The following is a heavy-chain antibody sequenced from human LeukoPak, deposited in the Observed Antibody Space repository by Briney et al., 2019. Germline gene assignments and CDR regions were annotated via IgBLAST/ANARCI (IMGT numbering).Heavy chain of an antibody. J-gene: IGHJ4*02. V-gene: IGHV4-59*01. Sequence: SETLSLTCTISDDSIYDYYWSWLRQPPGQGLEWIGYIYYSGSTNYNPSLESRVTISVDTSKNQFSLNLSAVTAADTAVYYCASVLFSGGRIQVHGDPTFDYWGQGILVTVSS. CDR1: DDSIYDYY. CDR3: ASVLFSGGRIQVHGDPTFDY. D-gene: IGHD3-10*01. CDR2: IYYSGST.